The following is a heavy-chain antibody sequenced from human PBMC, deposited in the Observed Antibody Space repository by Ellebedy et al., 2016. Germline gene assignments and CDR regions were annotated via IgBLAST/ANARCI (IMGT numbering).Heavy chain of an antibody. CDR2: IIPMFGST. D-gene: IGHD2-15*01. J-gene: IGHJ6*02. CDR3: ARNGRGGLVVAAAVDYYYGMDV. CDR1: GGTFRNYA. Sequence: SVKVSXXASGGTFRNYAITWVRQAPGQGLEWMGGIIPMFGSTHYTQKFQGRVSITADASTSTAYMELSSLRFEDTAVYYCARNGRGGLVVAAAVDYYYGMDVWGQGTTVTVSS. V-gene: IGHV1-69*13.